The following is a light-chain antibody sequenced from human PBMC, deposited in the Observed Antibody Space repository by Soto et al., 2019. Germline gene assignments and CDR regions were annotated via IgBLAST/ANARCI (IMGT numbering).Light chain of an antibody. CDR2: DAS. J-gene: IGKJ1*01. CDR1: QSISSW. Sequence: DIQMTESRCTLSAYFGERVTITSXASQSISSWLAWYQQKPGKAPKXXIYDASSLESGVPSRFSGSASGTEVTLTISSLQTDDFATYYCQQYNSYSWTFGQGTQLDIK. CDR3: QQYNSYSWT. V-gene: IGKV1-5*01.